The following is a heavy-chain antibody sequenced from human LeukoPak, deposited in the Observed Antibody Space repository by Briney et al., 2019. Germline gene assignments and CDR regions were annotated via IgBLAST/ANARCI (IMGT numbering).Heavy chain of an antibody. Sequence: PGGSLRLSCVASGFTFSSYEMNWVRQAPGKGLEWVSYISSSGSTIYYADSVKGRFTISRDNSKNTLYLQMGSLRAEDMAVYYCARYAIAVAGTGAFDIWGQGTMVTVSS. J-gene: IGHJ3*02. CDR2: ISSSGSTI. V-gene: IGHV3-48*03. D-gene: IGHD6-19*01. CDR3: ARYAIAVAGTGAFDI. CDR1: GFTFSSYE.